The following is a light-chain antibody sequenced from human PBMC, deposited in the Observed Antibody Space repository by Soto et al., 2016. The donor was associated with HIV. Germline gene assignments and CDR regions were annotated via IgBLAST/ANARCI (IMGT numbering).Light chain of an antibody. J-gene: IGLJ2*01. V-gene: IGLV3-21*03. CDR3: QVWDSSSDHVV. Sequence: SYVLTQPPSESVAPGKTTRITCGGDNIGSKSVHWYQQKPGQAPVLVVYDDDDRPSGIPERFSGSNSGNTATMTINGVEAGDEADYYCQVWDSSSDHVVFGGGTKLTVL. CDR1: NIGSKS. CDR2: DDD.